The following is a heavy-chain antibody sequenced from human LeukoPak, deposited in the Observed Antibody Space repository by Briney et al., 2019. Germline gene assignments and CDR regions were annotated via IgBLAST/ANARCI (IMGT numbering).Heavy chain of an antibody. CDR1: GGSFSGYY. CDR2: INHSGST. Sequence: SETLSLTCAVYGGSFSGYYWSWIRQPPGKGLEWIGEINHSGSTNYNPSLKSRVTISVDTSKNQFSLKLSSVTAADTAVYYCARKLGYYYDSTFYYWGQGTLVTVSS. J-gene: IGHJ4*02. V-gene: IGHV4-34*01. D-gene: IGHD3-22*01. CDR3: ARKLGYYYDSTFYY.